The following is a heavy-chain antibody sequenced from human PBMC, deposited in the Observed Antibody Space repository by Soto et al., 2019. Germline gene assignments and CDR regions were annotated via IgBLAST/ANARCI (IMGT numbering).Heavy chain of an antibody. V-gene: IGHV3-23*01. D-gene: IGHD2-15*01. CDR2: ISFSDGGT. Sequence: PGGSLRLSCTASGFTFSSYAMTWVRQAPGKGLEWVSSISFSDGGTYYADSVKGRLTISRDNSKNTLFLQMNSLRVEDTAVYYCVKDDRILCLRYFDLWGHGTLFTVSS. CDR3: VKDDRILCLRYFDL. CDR1: GFTFSSYA. J-gene: IGHJ2*01.